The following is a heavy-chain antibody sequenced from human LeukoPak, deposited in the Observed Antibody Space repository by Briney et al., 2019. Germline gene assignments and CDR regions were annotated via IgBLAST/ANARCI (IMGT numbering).Heavy chain of an antibody. CDR1: GFTVSSNY. CDR3: AREVAGTRSRPFDP. Sequence: SGGSLRLSSAASGFTVSSNYMSWVRQAPGRGLEWVSVIYSGGSTYYADSVKGRFTISRDNSKNTLYLQMNSLRAEDTAVYYCAREVAGTRSRPFDPWGQGTLVTVSS. V-gene: IGHV3-66*02. D-gene: IGHD6-19*01. CDR2: IYSGGST. J-gene: IGHJ5*02.